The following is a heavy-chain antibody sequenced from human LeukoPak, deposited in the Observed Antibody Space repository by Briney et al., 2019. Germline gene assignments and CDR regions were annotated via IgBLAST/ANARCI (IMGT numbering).Heavy chain of an antibody. Sequence: GGSLRLSCAASGFTFSSYWMSWVRQAPGKGLEWVANIKQDGSEKYYVDSVKGRFTISRDNAKNSLYLQMDSLRAEDTAVYYCARDRGYYDFWSGHSLDAFDIWGQGTMVTVSS. J-gene: IGHJ3*02. CDR1: GFTFSSYW. CDR2: IKQDGSEK. V-gene: IGHV3-7*01. D-gene: IGHD3-3*01. CDR3: ARDRGYYDFWSGHSLDAFDI.